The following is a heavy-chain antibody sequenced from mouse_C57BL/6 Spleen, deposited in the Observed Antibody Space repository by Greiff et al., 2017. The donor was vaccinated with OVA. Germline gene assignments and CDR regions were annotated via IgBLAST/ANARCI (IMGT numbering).Heavy chain of an antibody. V-gene: IGHV5-12*01. J-gene: IGHJ1*03. CDR1: GFTFSDYY. D-gene: IGHD1-1*01. CDR3: ARQDVGTTVVGYFDV. CDR2: ISNGGGST. Sequence: EVQRVESGGGLVQPGGSLKLSCAASGFTFSDYYMYWVRQTPEKRLEWVAYISNGGGSTYYPDTVKGRFTISRDNAKNTLYLQMSRLKSEDTAMYYCARQDVGTTVVGYFDVWGTGTTVTVSS.